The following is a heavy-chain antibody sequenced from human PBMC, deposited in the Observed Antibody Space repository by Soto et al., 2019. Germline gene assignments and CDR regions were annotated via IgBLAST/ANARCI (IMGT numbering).Heavy chain of an antibody. V-gene: IGHV4-4*09. D-gene: IGHD4-17*01. J-gene: IGHJ4*02. Sequence: SETLSLTCSVSGGTVTNYYWSWIRLLPGKGLEWIGYFYFSGSTNYKPSLKSRVTISVDTSKNQFSLKLSSVTAADTAVYYCARGTVTTDFDYWGQGTLVTVSS. CDR3: ARGTVTTDFDY. CDR1: GGTVTNYY. CDR2: FYFSGST.